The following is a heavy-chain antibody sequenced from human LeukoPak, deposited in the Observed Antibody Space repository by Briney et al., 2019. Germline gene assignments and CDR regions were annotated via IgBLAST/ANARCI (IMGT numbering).Heavy chain of an antibody. CDR3: ARDHNYGSDY. Sequence: GGSLRLSCAASGFTFSSYAMSWVRQAPGKGLEWVANIKEDGSEKYYVDSVKGRFTISRDSAKNSLYLQMNSLRVEDTAVYYCARDHNYGSDYWGQGTLVTVSS. CDR2: IKEDGSEK. J-gene: IGHJ4*02. V-gene: IGHV3-7*03. D-gene: IGHD5-18*01. CDR1: GFTFSSYA.